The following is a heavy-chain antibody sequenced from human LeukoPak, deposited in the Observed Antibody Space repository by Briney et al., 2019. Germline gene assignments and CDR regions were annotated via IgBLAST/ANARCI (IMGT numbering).Heavy chain of an antibody. V-gene: IGHV1-18*01. CDR2: ISAYNGNT. Sequence: ASVKVSCKASGYTFTSYGISWVRQAPGQGLEWMGWISAYNGNTNYAQKLQGRVTMTTDTSTSTAYMELRSLRSDDTAVYYCARTTSPLLNYYMDVWGKGTTVTISS. CDR3: ARTTSPLLNYYMDV. D-gene: IGHD1-26*01. J-gene: IGHJ6*03. CDR1: GYTFTSYG.